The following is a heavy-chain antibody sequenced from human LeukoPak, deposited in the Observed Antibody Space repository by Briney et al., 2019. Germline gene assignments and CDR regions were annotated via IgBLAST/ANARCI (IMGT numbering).Heavy chain of an antibody. D-gene: IGHD4-23*01. CDR1: GYSISSGYY. CDR2: IYHSGST. J-gene: IGHJ4*02. V-gene: IGHV4-38-2*02. CDR3: ARERTTQPTPVAYYFDY. Sequence: SETLSLTCTVSGYSISSGYYWGWIRQPPGKGLEWIGSIYHSGSTYYNPSLKSRVTISVDTSKNQFSLKLSSVTAADTAVYYCARERTTQPTPVAYYFDYWGQGTLVTVSS.